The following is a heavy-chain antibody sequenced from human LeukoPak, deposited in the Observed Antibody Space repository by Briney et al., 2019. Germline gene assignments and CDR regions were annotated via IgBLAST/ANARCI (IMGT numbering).Heavy chain of an antibody. J-gene: IGHJ5*02. CDR2: INHSGST. CDR3: ARASSSSGSNWFDP. Sequence: PSETLSLTCAVYGGSFSGYYWSWIRQPPGKGLEWIGEINHSGSTNYNPSLKSRVTISVDTSKNRFSLKLSSVTAADTAVYYCARASSSSGSNWFDPWGQGTLVTVSS. V-gene: IGHV4-34*01. D-gene: IGHD6-6*01. CDR1: GGSFSGYY.